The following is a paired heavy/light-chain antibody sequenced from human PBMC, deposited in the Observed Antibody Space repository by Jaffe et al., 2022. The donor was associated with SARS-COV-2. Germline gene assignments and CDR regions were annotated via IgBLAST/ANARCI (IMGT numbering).Heavy chain of an antibody. J-gene: IGHJ3*02. CDR2: ISSSGSTI. CDR1: GFTFSDYY. Sequence: QVQLVESGGGLVKPGGSLRLSCAASGFTFSDYYMSWIRQAPGKGLEWVSYISSSGSTIYYADSVKGRFTISRDNAKNSLYLQMNSLRAEDTAVYYCARDLERTDGVTDTAMEHDAFDIWGQGTMVTVSS. V-gene: IGHV3-11*01. D-gene: IGHD5-18*01. CDR3: ARDLERTDGVTDTAMEHDAFDI.
Light chain of an antibody. V-gene: IGLV2-14*01. CDR3: SSYTSSSTLL. Sequence: QSALTQPASVSGSPGQSITISCTGTSSDVGGYNYVSWYQQHPGKAPKLMIYEVSNRPSGVPDRFSGSKSGNTASLTISGLQAEDEADYYCSSYTSSSTLLFGTGTKVTVL. J-gene: IGLJ1*01. CDR1: SSDVGGYNY. CDR2: EVS.